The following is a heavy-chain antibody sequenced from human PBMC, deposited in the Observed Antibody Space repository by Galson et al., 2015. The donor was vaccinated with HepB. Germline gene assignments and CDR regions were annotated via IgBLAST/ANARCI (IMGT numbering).Heavy chain of an antibody. V-gene: IGHV3-48*01. CDR2: ISSVSSTI. CDR3: ARDGDYDDYKSNFFDY. J-gene: IGHJ4*02. D-gene: IGHD4-17*01. Sequence: SLRLSCAASGFTFSSYSMNWVRQAPGKGLEWVSYISSVSSTIYYADSVKGRFTISRDSAKNSLYLRMNSLRAEDTAVYYCARDGDYDDYKSNFFDYWGQGILVTVSS. CDR1: GFTFSSYS.